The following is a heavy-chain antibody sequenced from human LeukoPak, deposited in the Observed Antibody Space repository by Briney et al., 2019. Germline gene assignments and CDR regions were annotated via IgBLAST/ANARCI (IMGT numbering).Heavy chain of an antibody. D-gene: IGHD6-6*01. CDR1: GFTFSDYY. CDR2: ISSRGTTK. CDR3: ARDTESGSSH. J-gene: IGHJ4*02. V-gene: IGHV3-11*01. Sequence: PGGSLRLSCAASGFTFSDYYMSWIRQAPGKGLEWVSYISSRGTTKYYADSVKGRITISRDSAKNSLFLQVNSLRAEDTAVYYCARDTESGSSHWGQGTLVTVSS.